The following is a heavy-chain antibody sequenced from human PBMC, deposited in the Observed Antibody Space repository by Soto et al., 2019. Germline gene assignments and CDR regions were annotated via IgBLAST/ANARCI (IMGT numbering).Heavy chain of an antibody. CDR2: IIPIFATA. V-gene: IGHV1-69*01. D-gene: IGHD3-22*01. Sequence: QVQLVQSGAEVKKPGSSVKVSCKASGDTFSSSGISWVRQAPGQGLVWMGGIIPIFATAKYAQKFQGRVTITADESTSTAYMELSSLRSEDTAVYYCARATHSYDSSGTRGMDVWGQGTTVTVSS. J-gene: IGHJ6*02. CDR3: ARATHSYDSSGTRGMDV. CDR1: GDTFSSSG.